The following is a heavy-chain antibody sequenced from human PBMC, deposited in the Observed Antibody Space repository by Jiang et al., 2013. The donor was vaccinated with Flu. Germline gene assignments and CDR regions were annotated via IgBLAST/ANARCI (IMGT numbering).Heavy chain of an antibody. CDR1: GGTFSSYA. CDR2: IIPILGIA. V-gene: IGHV1-69*04. D-gene: IGHD6-19*01. J-gene: IGHJ4*02. Sequence: KASGGTFSSYAISWVRQAPGQGLEWMGRIIPILGIANYAQKFQGRVTITADKSTSTAYMELSSLRSEDTAVYYCARESGIAVARPGYWGQGTLVTVSS. CDR3: ARESGIAVARPGY.